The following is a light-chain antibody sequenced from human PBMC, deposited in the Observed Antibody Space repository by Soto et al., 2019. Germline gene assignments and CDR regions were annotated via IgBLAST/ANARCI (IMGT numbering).Light chain of an antibody. J-gene: IGKJ5*01. Sequence: DIQMTQSPSTLSASVGDRVTITCRASQSISDWLAWFQLKPGKAPKLLIYDASSLESGVPSRFSGSGSGTDFTLTISSLQPEDFAVYYCQQRGSWPPSITFGQGTRLEIK. V-gene: IGKV1-5*01. CDR1: QSISDW. CDR3: QQRGSWPPSIT. CDR2: DAS.